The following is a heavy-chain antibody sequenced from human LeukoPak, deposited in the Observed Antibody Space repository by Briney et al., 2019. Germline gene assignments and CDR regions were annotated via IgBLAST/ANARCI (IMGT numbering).Heavy chain of an antibody. CDR1: GFTFSSYG. CDR3: ARDLGSSGWGC. D-gene: IGHD6-19*01. CDR2: IWYDGSNK. V-gene: IGHV3-33*01. J-gene: IGHJ4*02. Sequence: GGSLRLSCAASGFTFSSYGMHWVRQAPGKGLEWVAVIWYDGSNKYYADSVKGRFTISRDNSKNTLYLQMNSLRAEDTAVYYCARDLGSSGWGCWGQGTLVTVSS.